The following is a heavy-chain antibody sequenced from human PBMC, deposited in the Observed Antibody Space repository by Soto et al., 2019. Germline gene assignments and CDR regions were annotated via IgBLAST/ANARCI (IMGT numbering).Heavy chain of an antibody. D-gene: IGHD3-9*01. CDR1: GGSISSYY. J-gene: IGHJ1*01. CDR2: IYYSGST. CDR3: ARDTNDILTGYYTPEGKH. Sequence: SETLSLTCTVSGGSISSYYWSWIRQPPGKGLEWIGYIYYSGSTNYNPSLKSRVTISVDTSKNQFSLKLSSVTAADTAVYYCARDTNDILTGYYTPEGKHWGQGTLVTVS. V-gene: IGHV4-59*12.